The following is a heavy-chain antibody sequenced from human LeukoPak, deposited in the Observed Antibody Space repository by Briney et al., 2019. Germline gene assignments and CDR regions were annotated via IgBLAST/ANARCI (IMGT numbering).Heavy chain of an antibody. CDR1: GGSISTYY. CDR3: ARGGWYSSSWSFDY. V-gene: IGHV4-59*01. Sequence: PETPSLTCTVSGGSISTYYWSWVRQPPWKGLEWIGYIYYSGGTNYNPSLKSRVTISVDTSKNQFSLKLSSVTAADTAVYYCARGGWYSSSWSFDYWVQGTLVTVSS. CDR2: IYYSGGT. D-gene: IGHD6-13*01. J-gene: IGHJ4*02.